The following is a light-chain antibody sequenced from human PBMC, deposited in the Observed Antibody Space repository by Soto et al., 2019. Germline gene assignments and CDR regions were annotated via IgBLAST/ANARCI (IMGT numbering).Light chain of an antibody. V-gene: IGKV1-6*01. J-gene: IGKJ1*01. CDR2: VAS. CDR1: QSISNY. CDR3: LQDFNYPWT. Sequence: AIQLTQSPSSLSASVGDRVTITCRASQSISNYLNWYQQKPGKAPKVLIYVASSLQSGVPSRFTGTASGTDFTLTISSLQPEDFATYYCLQDFNYPWTFGQGTKVDIK.